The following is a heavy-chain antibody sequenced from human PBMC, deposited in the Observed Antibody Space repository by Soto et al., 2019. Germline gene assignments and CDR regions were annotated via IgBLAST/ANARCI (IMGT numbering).Heavy chain of an antibody. CDR3: AKRSSSSTFDY. CDR1: GFTFSSYA. D-gene: IGHD6-6*01. J-gene: IGHJ4*02. Sequence: EVQLLESGGGLVQPGESLRLSCAASGFTFSSYAMSWVRQGRGKGLEWVSVISGSDDSTYYADSVKGRFTISRDNSKNTLYLQMNSLRAEDTAVYYCAKRSSSSTFDYWGQGTLVTVSS. CDR2: ISGSDDST. V-gene: IGHV3-23*01.